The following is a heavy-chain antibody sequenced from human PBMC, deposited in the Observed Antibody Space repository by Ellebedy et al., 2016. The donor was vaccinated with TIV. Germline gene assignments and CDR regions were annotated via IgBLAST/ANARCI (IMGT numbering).Heavy chain of an antibody. CDR3: TRDSDPNYEMLTDNWFDP. J-gene: IGHJ5*02. D-gene: IGHD3-9*01. Sequence: AASVKVSCKASGYTFTNYFVHWVRQAHGQGLEWMGIINPSGGSTTYAKKLQGRLTITRDTSASTAYMELSSLRSEDTAVYYCTRDSDPNYEMLTDNWFDPWGQGTLVTVSS. CDR1: GYTFTNYF. CDR2: INPSGGST. V-gene: IGHV1-46*04.